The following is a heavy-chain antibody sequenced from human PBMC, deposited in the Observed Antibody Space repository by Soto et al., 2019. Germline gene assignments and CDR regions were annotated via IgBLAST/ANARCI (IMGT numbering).Heavy chain of an antibody. J-gene: IGHJ4*02. CDR1: GRSISSYY. D-gene: IGHD3-22*01. CDR3: ARAETTYYYGSSDYYLAY. Sequence: SETLSLTCTVSGRSISSYYWSWIRQPPGKGLEWIGYIYYSGSTNYNPSLKSRVTISVDTSKNQFSLKLSSVTAADTAVYYCARAETTYYYGSSDYYLAYWGQGALVTVSS. V-gene: IGHV4-59*01. CDR2: IYYSGST.